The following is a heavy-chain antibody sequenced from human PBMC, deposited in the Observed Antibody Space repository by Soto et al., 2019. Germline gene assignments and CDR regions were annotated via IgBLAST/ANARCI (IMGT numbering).Heavy chain of an antibody. D-gene: IGHD1-26*01. CDR2: ISGSGSST. CDR1: GFTFSSYA. J-gene: IGHJ4*02. V-gene: IGHV3-23*01. CDR3: AKRGSGSQFDY. Sequence: GGSLRLSCAASGFTFSSYAMHWVRQAPGKGREWVSVISGSGSSTYYADSVKGRFTISRDNSKNTLYLQMNSLRAEDTAVYYCAKRGSGSQFDYWGQGTLVTVSS.